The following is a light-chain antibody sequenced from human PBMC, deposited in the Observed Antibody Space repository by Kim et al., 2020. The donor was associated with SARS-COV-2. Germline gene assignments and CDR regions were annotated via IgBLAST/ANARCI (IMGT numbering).Light chain of an antibody. Sequence: ELTQPPSASGTPGQRVTISCSGSTSNIGNDDVDWYQQFPGTAPKLLIYSNSQRPSGVPDRFSGSKSGTSASLAISGLQSEDEADYYCAAWDDSLNNWVFGGGTQLTVL. CDR3: AAWDDSLNNWV. CDR2: SNS. V-gene: IGLV1-44*01. J-gene: IGLJ3*02. CDR1: TSNIGNDD.